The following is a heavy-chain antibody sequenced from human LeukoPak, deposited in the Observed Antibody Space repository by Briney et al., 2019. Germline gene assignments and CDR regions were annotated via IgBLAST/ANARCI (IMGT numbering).Heavy chain of an antibody. Sequence: GGSLRLSCAASEFSVGSNYMTWVRQAPGKGLEWVANIKQDGSEKYYVDSVKGRFTISRDNAKHSLYLQMNSLRAEDTAVYYCARDGYGSGSYYLPNYYMDVWGKGTTVTISS. CDR1: EFSVGSNY. D-gene: IGHD3-10*01. CDR2: IKQDGSEK. V-gene: IGHV3-7*01. J-gene: IGHJ6*03. CDR3: ARDGYGSGSYYLPNYYMDV.